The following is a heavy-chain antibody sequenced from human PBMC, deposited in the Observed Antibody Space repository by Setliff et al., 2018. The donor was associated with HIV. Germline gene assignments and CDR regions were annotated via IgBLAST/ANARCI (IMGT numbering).Heavy chain of an antibody. J-gene: IGHJ6*03. CDR1: GGSISSYY. D-gene: IGHD5-18*01. CDR2: IYASGRT. Sequence: SETLSLTCTVSGGSISSYYWSWIRQPAGKGLEWIGRIYASGRTNYNPSLKSRVTMSVDTSKNQYSLKLTSVTAADTAVYECASAIQFSATTYYYYYMDDCGRGITVTVSS. CDR3: ASAIQFSATTYYYYYMDD. V-gene: IGHV4-4*07.